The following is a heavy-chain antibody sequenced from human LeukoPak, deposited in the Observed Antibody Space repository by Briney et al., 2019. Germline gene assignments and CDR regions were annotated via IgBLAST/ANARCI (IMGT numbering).Heavy chain of an antibody. CDR2: IYTSGST. V-gene: IGHV4-4*07. J-gene: IGHJ5*02. Sequence: PSETLSLTCTVSGGSISSYYWSWIRQPAGKGLEWIGRIYTSGSTNYNPSLKSRVTMSVDTSKNQFSLKLSSVTAADTAVYYCARDGGYGYDFWSGYPNWFDPWGQGTLVTVSS. D-gene: IGHD3-3*01. CDR1: GGSISSYY. CDR3: ARDGGYGYDFWSGYPNWFDP.